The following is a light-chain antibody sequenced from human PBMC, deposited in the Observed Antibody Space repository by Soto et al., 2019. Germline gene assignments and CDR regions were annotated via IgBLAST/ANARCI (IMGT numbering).Light chain of an antibody. CDR3: QQYNNWPQT. V-gene: IGKV3-11*01. Sequence: EIVLTQSPATLSLSPGERATLSCRASQSVSGYLAWYQQKPGQAPRLLIYDASNRATGIPARFSGGGSGTEFTLTISSLQSEDFAEYHCQQYNNWPQTFGQGTKWIS. CDR1: QSVSGY. J-gene: IGKJ1*01. CDR2: DAS.